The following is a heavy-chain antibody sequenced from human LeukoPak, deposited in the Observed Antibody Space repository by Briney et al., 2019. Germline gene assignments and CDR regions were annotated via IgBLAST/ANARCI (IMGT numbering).Heavy chain of an antibody. V-gene: IGHV3-15*01. D-gene: IGHD1-26*01. CDR2: IKTKTEGGTT. CDR3: STDQGATHDY. Sequence: GGSLRLSCAASGFTVSNAWMGWVRQAPGKGLEWVGRIKTKTEGGTTDYAAPVKGRFTITRDESKNTLFLQMNSLKTEDTAVYYCSTDQGATHDYWGQGTLVTVSS. CDR1: GFTVSNAW. J-gene: IGHJ4*02.